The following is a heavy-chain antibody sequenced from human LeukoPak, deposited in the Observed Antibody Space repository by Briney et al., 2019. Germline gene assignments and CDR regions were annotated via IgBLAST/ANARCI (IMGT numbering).Heavy chain of an antibody. CDR2: INPNSGGT. V-gene: IGHV1-2*02. CDR1: GYTFTGYY. Sequence: GASVKVSCKASGYTFTGYYMHWVRQAPGQGLEWMGWINPNSGGTNYAQKFQGRVTMTRDTSISTAYMELSRLRSDDTAVYYCASLGPRYFDWSYYYGMDVWGQGTTVTVSS. J-gene: IGHJ6*02. D-gene: IGHD3-9*01. CDR3: ASLGPRYFDWSYYYGMDV.